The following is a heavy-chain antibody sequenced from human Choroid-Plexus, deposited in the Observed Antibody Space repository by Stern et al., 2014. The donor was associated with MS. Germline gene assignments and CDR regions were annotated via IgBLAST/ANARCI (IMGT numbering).Heavy chain of an antibody. V-gene: IGHV3-30*18. J-gene: IGHJ4*02. CDR2: ISYDGSDK. D-gene: IGHD2-15*01. CDR1: GFTFSNFG. CDR3: AKDRQWSTYFFDY. Sequence: VKLVESGGGVAQPGRPLILSCAASGFTFSNFGMHWVRQAPGKGLEWVALISYDGSDKYYADSVKGRLTIFRDNSKNTLYMHMNSLRAEDTAVYYCAKDRQWSTYFFDYWGQGSLVTVSS.